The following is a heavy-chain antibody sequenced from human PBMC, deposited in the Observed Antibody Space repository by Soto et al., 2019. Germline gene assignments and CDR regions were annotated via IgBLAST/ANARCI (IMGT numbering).Heavy chain of an antibody. V-gene: IGHV4-59*08. D-gene: IGHD3-3*01. Sequence: PSETLSLICTVSGGSISSFYWSWIRQPPGKGLEWIGYIYYSGSTNYNPSLKSRVTISVDTSKNQFSLKLSSVTAADTAVYYCARSSTIFGVVIPHDYWGQGTLVTVSS. CDR3: ARSSTIFGVVIPHDY. CDR2: IYYSGST. CDR1: GGSISSFY. J-gene: IGHJ4*02.